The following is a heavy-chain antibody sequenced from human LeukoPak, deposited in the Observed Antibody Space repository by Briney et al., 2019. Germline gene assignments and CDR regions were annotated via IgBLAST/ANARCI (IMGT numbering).Heavy chain of an antibody. J-gene: IGHJ4*02. CDR1: GFTFSSYT. D-gene: IGHD7-27*01. CDR3: AGRDALTGGYFDY. V-gene: IGHV3-48*01. Sequence: PGGSLRLSCAGSGFTFSSYTMNWVRQAPGKGLEWVSYINSRSSTIHYADSVKGRFTISRDNAKNSLYLQMNNLRAEDTAIYYCAGRDALTGGYFDYWGQRTPVTVSS. CDR2: INSRSSTI.